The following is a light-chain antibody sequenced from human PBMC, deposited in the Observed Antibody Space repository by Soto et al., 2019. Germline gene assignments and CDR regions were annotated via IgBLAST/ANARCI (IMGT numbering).Light chain of an antibody. CDR1: QGISTY. J-gene: IGKJ4*01. V-gene: IGKV1-9*01. CDR3: QQFNSYPLT. Sequence: DIQLTQSPSFLSASVGDRVTITCRASQGISTYLAWYQQKPGKAPKLLLYVASSLQSGVPSRFSGSGSGTEFTLTINSLQPEDFATYYCQQFNSYPLTFGGGTKVEI. CDR2: VAS.